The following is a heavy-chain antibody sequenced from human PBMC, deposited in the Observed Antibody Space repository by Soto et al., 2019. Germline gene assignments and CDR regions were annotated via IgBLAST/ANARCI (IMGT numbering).Heavy chain of an antibody. Sequence: ASVKVSCKVSGYTLTELSMHWVRQAPGKGLEWMGGFDPEDGETIYAQKFQGRVTMTEDTSTDTAYIELSRLSAEDTAVYYCARPARRGYVFWSGPWAFDIWGQGTMVTVSS. CDR2: FDPEDGET. CDR3: ARPARRGYVFWSGPWAFDI. D-gene: IGHD3-3*01. J-gene: IGHJ3*02. CDR1: GYTLTELS. V-gene: IGHV1-24*01.